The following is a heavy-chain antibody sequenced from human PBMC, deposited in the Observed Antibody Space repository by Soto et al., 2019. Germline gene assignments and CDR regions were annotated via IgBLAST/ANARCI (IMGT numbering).Heavy chain of an antibody. J-gene: IGHJ4*02. Sequence: GGSLRLSCAASGFTFSSYSMNWVRQAPGKGLEWVSSISSSSSYIYYADSVKGRFTISRDNAKNSLYLQMNSLRAEDTAVYYCARDPPQPPYYDFWSGYYKAEGGFQAFDYWGQGPLVTVSS. V-gene: IGHV3-21*01. CDR3: ARDPPQPPYYDFWSGYYKAEGGFQAFDY. CDR2: ISSSSSYI. CDR1: GFTFSSYS. D-gene: IGHD3-3*01.